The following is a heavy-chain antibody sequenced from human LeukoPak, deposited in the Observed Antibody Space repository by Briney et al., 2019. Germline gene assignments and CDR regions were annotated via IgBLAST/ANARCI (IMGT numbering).Heavy chain of an antibody. CDR1: GFIVSSNY. CDR2: IYSGGGT. CDR3: ARVVDYYGSGNWFDP. V-gene: IGHV3-66*01. D-gene: IGHD3-10*01. J-gene: IGHJ5*02. Sequence: GGSLRLSCAASGFIVSSNYMSWVRQAPGKGLEWVSVIYSGGGTQYDASVKGRFTISRDNSKNTLYLQMNSLRAEDTAVYYCARVVDYYGSGNWFDPWGQGTLVTVSS.